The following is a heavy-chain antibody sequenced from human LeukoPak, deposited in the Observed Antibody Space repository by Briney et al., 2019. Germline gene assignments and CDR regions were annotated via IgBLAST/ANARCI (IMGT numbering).Heavy chain of an antibody. D-gene: IGHD1-26*01. CDR3: ARGASGIYYSLPLDY. CDR2: IYNSGRT. V-gene: IGHV4-61*08. Sequence: SETLSLTCTVSGGSVSSGDYYWSWIRQPPGKGLEWIGYIYNSGRTTYNPSLKSRVTISVDTSKNQFSLKVSSVTAADTAVYYCARGASGIYYSLPLDYWGQGTLVTVSS. CDR1: GGSVSSGDYY. J-gene: IGHJ4*02.